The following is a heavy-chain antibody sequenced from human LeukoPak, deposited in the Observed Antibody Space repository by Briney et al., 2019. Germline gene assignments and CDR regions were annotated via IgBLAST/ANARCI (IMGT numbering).Heavy chain of an antibody. CDR1: GFTVSSNY. D-gene: IGHD6-6*01. J-gene: IGHJ4*02. CDR3: ARIGYSSSSFDY. CDR2: IKQDGSVK. Sequence: GGSLRLSCAASGFTVSSNYMSWVRQAPGRGLEWVANIKQDGSVKYYVDSVKGRFTISRDNAKNSQYLQMNSLRAEDTAFYYCARIGYSSSSFDYWGQGALVTVSS. V-gene: IGHV3-7*01.